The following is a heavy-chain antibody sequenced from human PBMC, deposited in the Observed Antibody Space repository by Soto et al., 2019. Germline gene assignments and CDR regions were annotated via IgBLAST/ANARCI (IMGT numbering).Heavy chain of an antibody. CDR3: ARDQAPYGGIPNWFDP. CDR2: ISAYNGNT. D-gene: IGHD2-15*01. V-gene: IGHV1-18*04. Sequence: ASVKVSCKASGYTFTSYCISWVRQAPGQGLEWMGWISAYNGNTNYAQKLQGRVTMTTDTSTSTAYMELRSLRSDDTAVYYCARDQAPYGGIPNWFDPWGQGTLVTVSS. CDR1: GYTFTSYC. J-gene: IGHJ5*02.